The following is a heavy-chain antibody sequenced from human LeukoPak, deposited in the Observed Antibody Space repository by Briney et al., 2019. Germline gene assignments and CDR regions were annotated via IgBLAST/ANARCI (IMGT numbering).Heavy chain of an antibody. D-gene: IGHD3-10*01. V-gene: IGHV4-38-2*01. CDR3: ASRPKLLWFGEFKNWFDP. CDR1: GYSISSGNY. Sequence: SETLSLTCSVSGYSISSGNYWGWIRQPPGKGLEWIGEINHSGSTNYNPSLKSRVTISVDTSKNQFSLKLSSVTAADTAVYYCASRPKLLWFGEFKNWFDPWGQGTLVTVSS. CDR2: INHSGST. J-gene: IGHJ5*02.